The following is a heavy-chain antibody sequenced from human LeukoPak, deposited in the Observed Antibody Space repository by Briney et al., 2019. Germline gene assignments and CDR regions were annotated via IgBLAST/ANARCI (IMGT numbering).Heavy chain of an antibody. V-gene: IGHV3-11*01. J-gene: IGHJ4*02. Sequence: GGSLRLSCAASGFTFGDYYMTWIRQAPGKGLEWISNINQNSYTIYYADSVRGRFTISRDNARSSLFLDMNSLRVEDTAVYYCARARSPTISVAGACFDYWGQGILVTVSS. CDR3: ARARSPTISVAGACFDY. CDR1: GFTFGDYY. D-gene: IGHD6-19*01. CDR2: INQNSYTI.